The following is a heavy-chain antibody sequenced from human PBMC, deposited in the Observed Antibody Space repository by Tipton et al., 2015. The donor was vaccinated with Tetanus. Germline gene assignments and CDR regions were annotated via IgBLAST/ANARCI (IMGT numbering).Heavy chain of an antibody. CDR3: ASGSSIRHGLDV. CDR2: VNPSSGKT. V-gene: IGHV1-8*01. CDR1: GYTYASYG. Sequence: QLVQSGAEVKKPGASVKVSCKASGYTYASYGINWVRQAAGRRHEWMGWVNPSSGKTTYAQNFQGRVTMTTNTSITTAYMELNSLTSDDTAVYYCASGSSIRHGLDVWGHGTTVIVSS. D-gene: IGHD2/OR15-2a*01. J-gene: IGHJ6*01.